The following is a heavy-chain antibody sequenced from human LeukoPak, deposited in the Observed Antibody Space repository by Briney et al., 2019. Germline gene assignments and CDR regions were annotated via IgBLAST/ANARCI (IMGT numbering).Heavy chain of an antibody. V-gene: IGHV4-34*01. J-gene: IGHJ5*02. CDR3: AKLTPYYYDSSGYRRSPWFDP. CDR2: INHSGST. Sequence: PSETLSLTCAVYGGSFSGYYWSWIRQPPGMGLEWIGEINHSGSTNYNPSLKSRVTISVDTSKNQFSLKLSSVTAADTAVYYCAKLTPYYYDSSGYRRSPWFDPWGQGTLVTVSS. D-gene: IGHD3-22*01. CDR1: GGSFSGYY.